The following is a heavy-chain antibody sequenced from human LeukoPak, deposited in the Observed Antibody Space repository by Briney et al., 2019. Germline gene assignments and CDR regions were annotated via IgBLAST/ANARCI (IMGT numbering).Heavy chain of an antibody. D-gene: IGHD5-24*01. Sequence: SSETLSLTCTVSGGSISSGSYYWSWIRQPAGKGLEWIGRIYTSGSTNYNPSLKRRVTISVDTSKNQFSLKLSSVTAADTAVYYCARGRDGYRDKYYFDYWGQGTLVTVSS. CDR3: ARGRDGYRDKYYFDY. J-gene: IGHJ4*02. CDR2: IYTSGST. V-gene: IGHV4-61*02. CDR1: GGSISSGSYY.